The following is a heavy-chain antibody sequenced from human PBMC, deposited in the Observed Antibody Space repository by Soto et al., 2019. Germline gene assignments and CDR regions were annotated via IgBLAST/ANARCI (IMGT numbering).Heavy chain of an antibody. CDR2: IIPIFGTA. CDR3: ARGGSSSSVNWFEP. Sequence: QVQLVLSGAEVKKPGSSVKVSCKASGGTFSSYAISWVRQAPGQGLEWMGGIIPIFGTANYAQKFQGKVTITADKSTSTADMEVSSMGSEDTAVYSCARGGSSSSVNWFEPWGQGTLVTVSA. CDR1: GGTFSSYA. V-gene: IGHV1-69*06. J-gene: IGHJ5*02. D-gene: IGHD6-6*01.